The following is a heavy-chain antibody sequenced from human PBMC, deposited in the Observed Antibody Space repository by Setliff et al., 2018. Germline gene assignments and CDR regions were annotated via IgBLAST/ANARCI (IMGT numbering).Heavy chain of an antibody. CDR3: ARDGGEY. CDR1: GFTFSRYW. D-gene: IGHD3-16*01. J-gene: IGHJ4*02. CDR2: IKQDGSEK. V-gene: IGHV3-7*03. Sequence: PGGSLRLSCAASGFTFSRYWMSWVRQAPGKGLEWVANIKQDGSEKYYVDSVKGRFTISRDNAKNSLYLQMNSLRAEDTAMYYCARDGGEYWGQGTLVTVSS.